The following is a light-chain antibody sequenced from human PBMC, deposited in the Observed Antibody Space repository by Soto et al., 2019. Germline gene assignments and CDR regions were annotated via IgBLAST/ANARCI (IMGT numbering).Light chain of an antibody. CDR2: WAS. J-gene: IGKJ1*01. CDR3: QQSYSSPRT. CDR1: QSVSSSY. Sequence: EIVLTQSPGTLSLSPGERATLSCRASQSVSSSYLNWYQQKPGQPPKTLIYWASTRESGVPDRFSGSGSGTDFTLTISSLQAEDVAVYYCQQSYSSPRTFGQGTKVEIK. V-gene: IGKV4-1*01.